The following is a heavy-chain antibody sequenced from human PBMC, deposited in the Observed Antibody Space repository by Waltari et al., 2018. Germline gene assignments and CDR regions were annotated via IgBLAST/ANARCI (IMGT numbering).Heavy chain of an antibody. CDR3: AKGGGSWAFFDS. CDR1: AFIFCAFS. CDR2: INDKTHDP. J-gene: IGHJ4*02. V-gene: IGHV3-23*01. D-gene: IGHD1-26*01. Sequence: EVHLLESGGGLIQPGGSLLLSCAASAFIFCAFSLAWVRQSPGKGLEWVATINDKTHDPYYAESVKGRFTLSRDNSANSLFLQMTDLRGDDTALYYCAKGGGSWAFFDSWGQGTLVAVSS.